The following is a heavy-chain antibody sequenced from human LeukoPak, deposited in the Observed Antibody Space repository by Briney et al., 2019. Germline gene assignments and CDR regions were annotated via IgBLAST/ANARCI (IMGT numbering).Heavy chain of an antibody. CDR2: IYYSGNT. V-gene: IGHV4-39*07. CDR1: GGSIRSSSYY. Sequence: PSETLSLTCTVSGGSIRSSSYYWGWIRQPPGKGPEWIGSIYYSGNTYYNPSLKSRVTISVDTSKNQFSLKLSSVTAADTAVYYCARGRYYFDYWGQGTLVTVSS. J-gene: IGHJ4*02. CDR3: ARGRYYFDY.